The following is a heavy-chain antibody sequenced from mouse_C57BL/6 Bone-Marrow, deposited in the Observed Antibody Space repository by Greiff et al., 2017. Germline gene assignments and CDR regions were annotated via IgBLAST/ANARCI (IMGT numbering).Heavy chain of an antibody. CDR2: ISTYYGDA. V-gene: IGHV1-67*01. J-gene: IGHJ1*03. Sequence: VQLQQSGPELVRPGVSVKISCKGSGYTFTDYAMHWVKQSHAKSLEWIGVISTYYGDASYNQKFKDKATLTVDKSSSTAYMQLSSLTSEDSAVYYCARGGTTVVYWYFDVWGTGTTVTVSS. D-gene: IGHD1-1*01. CDR3: ARGGTTVVYWYFDV. CDR1: GYTFTDYA.